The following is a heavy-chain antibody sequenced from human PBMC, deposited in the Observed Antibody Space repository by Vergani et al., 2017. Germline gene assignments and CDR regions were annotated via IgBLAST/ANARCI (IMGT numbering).Heavy chain of an antibody. J-gene: IGHJ4*02. V-gene: IGHV4-59*01. Sequence: QVQLQESGPGLVKPSETLSLTCTVSGGSISSYYWSWIRQPPGKGLEWIGYIYYSGSTNYNPSLKSRVTISVDTSKNQFSLKLSSVTAADKAVYYCARSLYSGSYFSYDYWGQGTLVTVSS. CDR2: IYYSGST. CDR3: ARSLYSGSYFSYDY. D-gene: IGHD1-26*01. CDR1: GGSISSYY.